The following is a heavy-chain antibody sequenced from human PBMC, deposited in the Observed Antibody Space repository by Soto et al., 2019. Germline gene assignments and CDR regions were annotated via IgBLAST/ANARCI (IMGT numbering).Heavy chain of an antibody. V-gene: IGHV3-21*01. Sequence: SGFTFSSYSLNWVRQAPGKGLEWVSSISSSSSYIYYADSVKGRFTISRDNAKNSLYLQMNSLRAEDTAVYYCARVSVVVPAATLRGYYGMDVWGQGTTVTV. D-gene: IGHD2-2*01. CDR2: ISSSSSYI. CDR1: GFTFSSYS. CDR3: ARVSVVVPAATLRGYYGMDV. J-gene: IGHJ6*02.